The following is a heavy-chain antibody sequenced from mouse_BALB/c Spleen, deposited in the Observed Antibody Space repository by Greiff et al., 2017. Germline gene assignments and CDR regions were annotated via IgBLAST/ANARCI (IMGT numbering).Heavy chain of an antibody. V-gene: IGHV1-47*01. J-gene: IGHJ3*01. D-gene: IGHD2-4*01. CDR2: FHPYNDDT. CDR3: ARRDEYDRAWFDY. Sequence: VQLQQSGAELVKPGASVKMSCKASGYTFTTYLIDWVKQKHGKSLEWIGNFHPYNDDTKYNEKFKGKAKLTVEKPSSTVYLELSRLTSDDSAVYYCARRDEYDRAWFDYWGQGTLVTVAA. CDR1: GYTFTTYL.